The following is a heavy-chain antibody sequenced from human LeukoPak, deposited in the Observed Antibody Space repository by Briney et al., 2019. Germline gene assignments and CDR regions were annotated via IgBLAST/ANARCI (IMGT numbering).Heavy chain of an antibody. CDR3: ARDRRDGYMVAFDP. CDR2: IYYSGST. V-gene: IGHV4-59*11. CDR1: GGSISSHY. J-gene: IGHJ5*02. Sequence: SETLSLTCTVSGGSISSHYWSWIRQPPGKGLEWIGYIYYSGSTNYNPSLKSRVTISVDTSKNQFSLKLSSVTAADTAVYYCARDRRDGYMVAFDPWGQGTLVTVSS. D-gene: IGHD5-24*01.